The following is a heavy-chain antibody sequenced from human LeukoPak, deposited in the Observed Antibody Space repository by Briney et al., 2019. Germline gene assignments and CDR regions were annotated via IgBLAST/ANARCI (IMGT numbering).Heavy chain of an antibody. CDR2: ISGSGGNT. J-gene: IGHJ4*02. V-gene: IGHV3-23*01. D-gene: IGHD3-10*01. CDR1: GFTFSSHA. CDR3: ARSMVRGVIGGVDY. Sequence: GGSLRLSCAATGFTFSSHAMSWVRQAPGKGPEWVSSISGSGGNTYYADFVKGRFIISRDSSKNTLYLQMNSLRAEDTAVYYCARSMVRGVIGGVDYWGQGTLVTVSS.